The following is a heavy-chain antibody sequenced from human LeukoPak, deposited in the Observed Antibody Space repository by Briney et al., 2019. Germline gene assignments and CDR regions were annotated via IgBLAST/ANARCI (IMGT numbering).Heavy chain of an antibody. CDR2: IIPIFGTA. D-gene: IGHD2-2*01. CDR1: GGTFSSYA. V-gene: IGHV1-69*05. J-gene: IGHJ6*03. Sequence: SVKVSCKASGGTFSSYAISWVRQAPGQGLEWMGGIIPIFGTANYAQKFQGRVTITTDESTSTDYMELSSLRSEDTAVYYCARLAGVPAADPTYYYMDVWGKGTTVTVSS. CDR3: ARLAGVPAADPTYYYMDV.